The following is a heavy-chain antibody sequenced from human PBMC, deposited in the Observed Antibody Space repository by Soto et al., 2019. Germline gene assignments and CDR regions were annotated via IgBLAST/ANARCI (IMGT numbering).Heavy chain of an antibody. D-gene: IGHD3-22*01. CDR3: ARLPRITMIVVVGYGMDV. CDR2: IYYSGST. CDR1: GGSISSSSYY. J-gene: IGHJ6*02. Sequence: SETLSLTCTVSGGSISSSSYYWGWIRQPPGKGLEWIGSIYYSGSTYYNPSLKSRVTISVDTSKNQFSLKLSSVTAADTAVYYCARLPRITMIVVVGYGMDVWGQGTTVTVSS. V-gene: IGHV4-39*01.